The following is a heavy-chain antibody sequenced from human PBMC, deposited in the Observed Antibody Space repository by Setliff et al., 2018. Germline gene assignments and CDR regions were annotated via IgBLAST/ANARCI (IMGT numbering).Heavy chain of an antibody. CDR3: VREGVDSRSSTDYRHYMDV. V-gene: IGHV1-69*05. J-gene: IGHJ6*03. CDR1: GGTFSSYG. Sequence: ASVKVSCKASGGTFSSYGISWVRQAPGQGLEWMGGTIPMFGTTDYARKFQGRVTIITDESTSTAYMQLSSLGSEDTAVYYCVREGVDSRSSTDYRHYMDVWGKGTTVTVSS. CDR2: TIPMFGTT. D-gene: IGHD3-22*01.